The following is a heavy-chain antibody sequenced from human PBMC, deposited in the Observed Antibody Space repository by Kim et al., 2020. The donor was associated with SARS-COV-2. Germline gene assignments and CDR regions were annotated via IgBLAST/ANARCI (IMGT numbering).Heavy chain of an antibody. D-gene: IGHD6-19*01. Sequence: DSVKGRFTISRDNAKNSLYLQMNSLRAEDTAVYYCAREGWYGVYYYGMDVWGQGTTVTVSS. CDR3: AREGWYGVYYYGMDV. J-gene: IGHJ6*02. V-gene: IGHV3-48*03.